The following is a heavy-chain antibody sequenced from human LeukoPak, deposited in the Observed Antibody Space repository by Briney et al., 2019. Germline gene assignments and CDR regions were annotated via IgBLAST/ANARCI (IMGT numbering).Heavy chain of an antibody. CDR3: AKGGSSWYPSRSGTGNWFDP. D-gene: IGHD6-13*01. CDR2: ISGSGGST. V-gene: IGHV3-23*01. J-gene: IGHJ5*02. CDR1: GFTFSSYA. Sequence: PGGSLRLSCAASGFTFSSYAMSWVRQAPGKGLEWVSAISGSGGSTYYADSVKGRFTISRDNSKNTLYLQMNSLRAEDTAVYYCAKGGSSWYPSRSGTGNWFDPWGQGTLVTVSS.